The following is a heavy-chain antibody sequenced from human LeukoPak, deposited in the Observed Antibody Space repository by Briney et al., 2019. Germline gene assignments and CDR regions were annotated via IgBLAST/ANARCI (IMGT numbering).Heavy chain of an antibody. D-gene: IGHD3-22*01. CDR1: GGSISTSSYY. CDR3: ARGDYYDSTFQH. V-gene: IGHV4-39*01. Sequence: SETLSLTCSVSGGSISTSSYYWGWIRQPPGKGLEWIGNIYYSGSTYYNPSLKSRVTISVGTSKNQFSLKLSSVTAADTAVYYCARGDYYDSTFQHWGQGTLVTVSS. J-gene: IGHJ1*01. CDR2: IYYSGST.